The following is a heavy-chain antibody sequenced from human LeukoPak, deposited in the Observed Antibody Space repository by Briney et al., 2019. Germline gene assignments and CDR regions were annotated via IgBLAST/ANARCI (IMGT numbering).Heavy chain of an antibody. D-gene: IGHD5-12*01. V-gene: IGHV3-30*02. Sequence: GGSLRLSCAASGFTFSSYGMHWVRQAPGKGLEWVAFIRYDGSNKYYADSVKGRFTISRDNSKNTLYLQMNSLRAEDTAVYYCVNSGSATIVYYFDYWGQGTLVTVSS. J-gene: IGHJ4*02. CDR1: GFTFSSYG. CDR2: IRYDGSNK. CDR3: VNSGSATIVYYFDY.